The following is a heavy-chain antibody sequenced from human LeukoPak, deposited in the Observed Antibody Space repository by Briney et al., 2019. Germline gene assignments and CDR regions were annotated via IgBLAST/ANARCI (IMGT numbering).Heavy chain of an antibody. Sequence: ASVKVSCKVSGYTLTELSMHWVRQAPGKGLEWMGWISAYNGNTNYAQKFQGRVTMTRDTSTNTVYMELSSLRSEDTAVYYCARGYPLDWNYFDYWGQGTLVTVSS. J-gene: IGHJ4*02. D-gene: IGHD3/OR15-3a*01. V-gene: IGHV1-24*01. CDR3: ARGYPLDWNYFDY. CDR1: GYTLTELS. CDR2: ISAYNGNT.